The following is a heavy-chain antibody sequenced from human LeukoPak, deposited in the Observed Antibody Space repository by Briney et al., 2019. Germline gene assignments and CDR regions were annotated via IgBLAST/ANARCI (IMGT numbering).Heavy chain of an antibody. D-gene: IGHD5-18*01. CDR2: ISGSGGST. Sequence: GGSLRLSCAASGFTFSSYAMSWVRQAPGKGLEWVSAISGSGGSTYYADSVKGRFTISRDNSKNTLYLQMNSLRAEDTAVYYCAKGARSRIQLWLEGADYYYYMDVWGKGTTVTVSS. J-gene: IGHJ6*03. CDR3: AKGARSRIQLWLEGADYYYYMDV. V-gene: IGHV3-23*01. CDR1: GFTFSSYA.